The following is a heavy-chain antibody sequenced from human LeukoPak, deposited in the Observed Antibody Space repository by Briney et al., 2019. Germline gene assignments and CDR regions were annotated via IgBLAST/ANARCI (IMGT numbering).Heavy chain of an antibody. CDR2: IDWDDDK. CDR3: ARIRGDSSGYYYVLDY. D-gene: IGHD3-22*01. J-gene: IGHJ4*02. V-gene: IGHV2-70*11. CDR1: GFSLSTSGMC. Sequence: ESGPTLVNPTQTLTLTCTFSGFSLSTSGMCVSWIRRPPGKALEWLARIDWDDDKYYSTSLKTRLTISKDTSKNQVVLTMTNMDPVDTAAYYCARIRGDSSGYYYVLDYWGQGTLVTVSA.